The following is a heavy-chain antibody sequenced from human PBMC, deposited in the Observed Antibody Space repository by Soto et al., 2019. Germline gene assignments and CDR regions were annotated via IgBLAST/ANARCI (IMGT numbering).Heavy chain of an antibody. Sequence: SETLSLTCTVSGGSISSGGYYWSWIRQHPGKGLEWIGYIYYSGSTYYNPSLKSRVTISVDTSKNQFSLKLSSVTAADTAVYYCARDNYYGSGSYYAAWGQGTLVTVSS. V-gene: IGHV4-31*03. CDR2: IYYSGST. CDR3: ARDNYYGSGSYYAA. D-gene: IGHD3-10*01. J-gene: IGHJ5*02. CDR1: GGSISSGGYY.